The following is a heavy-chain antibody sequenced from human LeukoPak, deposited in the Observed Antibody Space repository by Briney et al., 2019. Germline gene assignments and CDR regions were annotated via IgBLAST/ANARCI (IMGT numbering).Heavy chain of an antibody. D-gene: IGHD1-14*01. Sequence: ASVKVSCKASGYTFTSYYMHWVRQPPGQGLEWRGIINPSGGSTSYAQKFQGRVTMTRDTSTSTVYMELSSLRSEDTAVYYCARHGTSRYYYYYYGMDVWGQGTTVTVSS. CDR2: INPSGGST. CDR3: ARHGTSRYYYYYYGMDV. V-gene: IGHV1-46*01. CDR1: GYTFTSYY. J-gene: IGHJ6*02.